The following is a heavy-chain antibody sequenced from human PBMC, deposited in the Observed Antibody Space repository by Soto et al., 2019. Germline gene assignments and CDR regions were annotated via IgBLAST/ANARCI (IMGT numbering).Heavy chain of an antibody. CDR2: IIPIFGTA. V-gene: IGHV1-69*06. CDR3: ASGYCSSTSCYYYYGMDV. Sequence: ASVKVSCKASGGTFSSYAISWVRQAPGQGLELMGGIIPIFGTANYAQKFQGRVTITADKSTSTAYMELSSLRSEDTAVYYCASGYCSSTSCYYYYGMDVWGQGTTVTVS. CDR1: GGTFSSYA. D-gene: IGHD2-2*01. J-gene: IGHJ6*02.